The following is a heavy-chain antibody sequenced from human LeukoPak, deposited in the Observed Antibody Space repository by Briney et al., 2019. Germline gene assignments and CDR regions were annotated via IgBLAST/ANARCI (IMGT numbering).Heavy chain of an antibody. CDR2: ISGSGGST. V-gene: IGHV3-23*01. J-gene: IGHJ3*02. CDR1: GFTFSSYA. Sequence: GSLRLSCAASGFTFSSYAMSWVRQAPGKGLEWVSAISGSGGSTYYADSVKGRFTISRDNSKNTLYLQMNSLRAEDTAVYYCAKLSPYCSSTSCALGGDAFDIWGQGTMVTVSS. D-gene: IGHD2-2*01. CDR3: AKLSPYCSSTSCALGGDAFDI.